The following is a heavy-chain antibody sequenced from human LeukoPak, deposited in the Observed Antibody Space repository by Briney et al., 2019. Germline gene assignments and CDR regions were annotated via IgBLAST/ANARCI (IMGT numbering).Heavy chain of an antibody. CDR2: ISRSDDTI. CDR1: GFTLSDYY. CDR3: ALGHCSGGSCYSGLDV. D-gene: IGHD2-15*01. Sequence: GGSLRLSCAASGFTLSDYYMSWIRQAPGKGLEWVSYISRSDDTIYYADSVKGRFTISRDNAKNSLCLQMNSLRAEDTAVYYCALGHCSGGSCYSGLDVWGQGTTVTVSS. V-gene: IGHV3-11*01. J-gene: IGHJ6*02.